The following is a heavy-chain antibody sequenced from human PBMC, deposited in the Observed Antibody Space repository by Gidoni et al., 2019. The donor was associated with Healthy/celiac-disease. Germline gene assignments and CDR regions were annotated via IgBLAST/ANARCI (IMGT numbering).Heavy chain of an antibody. CDR2: TYYRSKWYN. J-gene: IGHJ6*02. V-gene: IGHV6-1*01. CDR3: ASGEYQLQPYGMDV. CDR1: GDSVSSNRAA. Sequence: QVQLQQSGPGLVKPSPTLSLTCAISGDSVSSNRAAWNWIRQSPSSGLVWLGRTYYRSKWYNDYAVSVKIRITINPDTSNNLFSLQLNSVTPEDTAVYYCASGEYQLQPYGMDVWGQGTTVTVSS. D-gene: IGHD2-2*01.